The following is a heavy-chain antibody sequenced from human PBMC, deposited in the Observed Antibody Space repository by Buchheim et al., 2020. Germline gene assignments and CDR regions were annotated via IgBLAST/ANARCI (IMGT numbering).Heavy chain of an antibody. Sequence: QVQLQQWGAGLLKPSETLSLPCAVYGGSFSGYYWSWIRQPPGKGLEWIGEINHSGSTNYNPSLKSRVTISVDTSKNQFALKLSSVTAADTAVYYCARIGFFFDYWGQGTL. V-gene: IGHV4-34*01. D-gene: IGHD3-3*02. CDR2: INHSGST. CDR1: GGSFSGYY. J-gene: IGHJ4*02. CDR3: ARIGFFFDY.